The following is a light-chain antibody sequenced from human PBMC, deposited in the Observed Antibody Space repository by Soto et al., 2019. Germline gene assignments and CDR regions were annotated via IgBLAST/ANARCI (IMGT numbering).Light chain of an antibody. CDR3: QQYHSYSWT. V-gene: IGKV1-5*03. CDR1: QGSSSY. J-gene: IGKJ1*01. Sequence: DSQLTQSQSFLSASVANRVTMTCRARQGSSSYLACNQQLPGKAPKLLIYKASSLETGVPSRFSGSGSGTEFTLTISSLQPDDLATYYRQQYHSYSWTSGQGTKVDIK. CDR2: KAS.